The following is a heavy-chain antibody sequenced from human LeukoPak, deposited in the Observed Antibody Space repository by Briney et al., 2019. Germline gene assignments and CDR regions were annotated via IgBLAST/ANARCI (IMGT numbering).Heavy chain of an antibody. V-gene: IGHV4-34*01. CDR1: GGSFSGYY. J-gene: IGHJ4*02. Sequence: SETLSLTCAVYGGSFSGYYWSWIRQPPGKGLEWIGEINHSGSTNYNPSLKSRVTISVDTSKNQFSLKLSSVTAADTAVYYCARRLSTVRYWGQGTLVTVSS. CDR3: ARRLSTVRY. D-gene: IGHD4/OR15-4a*01. CDR2: INHSGST.